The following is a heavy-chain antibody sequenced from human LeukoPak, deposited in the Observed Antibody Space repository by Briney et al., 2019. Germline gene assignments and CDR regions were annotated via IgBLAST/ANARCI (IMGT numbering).Heavy chain of an antibody. J-gene: IGHJ4*02. CDR1: GYTFTIYG. Sequence: AAVTVSFKASGYTFTIYGISGVRQAPGQGGEWMGWISAYNGNTNYAQKLQGRGTMTTDTSTSTAYMELRSPRSDDTAVYYCARDSGYAPEGPPYYYDSSGYYYPTRFDYWGQGTLVTVSS. CDR2: ISAYNGNT. D-gene: IGHD3-22*01. CDR3: ARDSGYAPEGPPYYYDSSGYYYPTRFDY. V-gene: IGHV1-18*01.